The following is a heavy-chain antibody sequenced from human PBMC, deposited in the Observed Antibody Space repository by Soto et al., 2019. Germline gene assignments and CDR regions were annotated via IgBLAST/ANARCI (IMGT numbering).Heavy chain of an antibody. CDR1: GYSFTSYW. CDR3: ARQVPPHYDSSGYYYSHDGFDI. D-gene: IGHD3-22*01. J-gene: IGHJ3*02. V-gene: IGHV5-51*01. Sequence: LGESLRISCKGSGYSFTSYWIGWVRQMPCKGLEWMGIIYPGDSYTRYSPSFQGQVTISADKSISTAYLQWSSLKASYTAMYYCARQVPPHYDSSGYYYSHDGFDIWGQGTMVTVSS. CDR2: IYPGDSYT.